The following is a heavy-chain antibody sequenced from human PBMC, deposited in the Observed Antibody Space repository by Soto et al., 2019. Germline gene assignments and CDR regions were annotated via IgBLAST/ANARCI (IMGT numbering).Heavy chain of an antibody. Sequence: QVQLVQSGAEEKKPGASVKVSCKASGYTFSSYAMHWVRQAPGQRLEWMGWINAGNGDTKYSQKLQGSVTITRDTSATTAYMELSSLRSEDTAVYYWARGSTGSAYSWFDSWGQGTLVTVSS. CDR2: INAGNGDT. D-gene: IGHD2-15*01. CDR3: ARGSTGSAYSWFDS. J-gene: IGHJ5*01. V-gene: IGHV1-3*05. CDR1: GYTFSSYA.